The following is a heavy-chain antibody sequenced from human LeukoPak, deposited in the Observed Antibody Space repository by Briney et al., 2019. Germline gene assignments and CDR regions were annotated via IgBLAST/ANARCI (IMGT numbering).Heavy chain of an antibody. V-gene: IGHV3-49*03. CDR2: IKSKAYGGTT. J-gene: IGHJ4*02. D-gene: IGHD6-19*01. CDR3: SRTRSVAGSSIYFDY. CDR1: GFTFGDYA. Sequence: QPGGSLRLSCTGSGFTFGDYAMSWFRRAPGKGLEWVSFIKSKAYGGTTEYAASVKGRFTVSRDDSKSIAYLHMNSLKTEDTAVYYCSRTRSVAGSSIYFDYWGQGTLVTVSS.